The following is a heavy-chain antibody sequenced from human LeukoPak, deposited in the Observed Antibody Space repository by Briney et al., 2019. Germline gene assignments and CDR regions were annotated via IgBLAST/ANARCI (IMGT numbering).Heavy chain of an antibody. J-gene: IGHJ4*02. CDR2: ISDSGGAT. CDR1: GFTFSSYG. V-gene: IGHV3-23*01. D-gene: IGHD1-26*01. Sequence: PGGSLRLSCAASGFTFSSYGMHWVRQAPGKGLEWVSAISDSGGATFYADSVKGRFTISRDNSKNTLYLQMNSLRAEDTAVYYCAKLILASGATGYWGQGALVTVSS. CDR3: AKLILASGATGY.